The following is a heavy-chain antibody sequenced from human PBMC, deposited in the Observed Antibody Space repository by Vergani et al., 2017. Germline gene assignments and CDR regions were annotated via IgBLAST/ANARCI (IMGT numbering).Heavy chain of an antibody. Sequence: QVQLQESGPGLVQPSQTLSLTCTVSGDSLSSSDHYWSWIRQRSDKGLEWVGHIFRSGTTHYNPSLKSRLIMSVDTSKNQFSLKLTSVTAADTAMYYCARENVVIARIFDFWGQGTLVTVSS. D-gene: IGHD2-21*01. V-gene: IGHV4-31*03. CDR3: ARENVVIARIFDF. J-gene: IGHJ4*02. CDR2: IFRSGTT. CDR1: GDSLSSSDHY.